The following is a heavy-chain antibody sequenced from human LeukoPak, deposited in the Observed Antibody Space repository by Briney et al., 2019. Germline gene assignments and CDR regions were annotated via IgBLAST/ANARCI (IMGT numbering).Heavy chain of an antibody. V-gene: IGHV3-23*01. J-gene: IGHJ4*02. D-gene: IGHD6-19*01. Sequence: GGSLRLSCAASGFTFGSYAMSWVRQAPGKGLEWVSAISGSGDRTYYADSVKSRFTISRDNSKNTLYLQMNSLRAEDTAVYYCAKRNSSGDKNFDYWGQGTLVTVSS. CDR3: AKRNSSGDKNFDY. CDR1: GFTFGSYA. CDR2: ISGSGDRT.